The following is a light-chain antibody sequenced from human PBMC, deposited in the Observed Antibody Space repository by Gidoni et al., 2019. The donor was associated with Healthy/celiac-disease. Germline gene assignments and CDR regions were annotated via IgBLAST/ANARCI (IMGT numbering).Light chain of an antibody. CDR3: QQYGSSPRT. J-gene: IGKJ1*01. CDR1: QSVSSGY. V-gene: IGKV3-20*01. CDR2: GAS. Sequence: EIVLTQSPGTLSLSPGERATLSCRARQSVSSGYLACDQQKPGQAPMLLIYGASSRATGIPDRFSGSGSGTDFTLTISRLEPEDFAVYYCQQYGSSPRTFGQGTKVEIK.